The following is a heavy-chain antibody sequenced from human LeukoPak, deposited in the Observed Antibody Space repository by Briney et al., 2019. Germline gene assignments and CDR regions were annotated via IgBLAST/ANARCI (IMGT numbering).Heavy chain of an antibody. V-gene: IGHV3-74*01. D-gene: IGHD2-2*01. CDR3: ARDGYCSSTSCYDPGYYYYYMDV. CDR2: INSDGSST. J-gene: IGHJ6*03. Sequence: GGSLRLSCAASGFTFSSYWMHWVRPAPGKGLVWVSRINSDGSSTSYADSVKGRFTISRDNAKNTLYLQMNSLRAEDTAVYYCARDGYCSSTSCYDPGYYYYYMDVWGKGTTVTVSS. CDR1: GFTFSSYW.